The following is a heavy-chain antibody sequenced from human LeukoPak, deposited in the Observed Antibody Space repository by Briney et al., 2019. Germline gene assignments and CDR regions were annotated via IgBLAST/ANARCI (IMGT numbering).Heavy chain of an antibody. CDR1: GGSISSYY. Sequence: SETLSLTCTVSGGSISSYYWSWIRQPPGKGLEWIGYIYYSGSTNYNPSLKSRVTISVDTSKNQFSLKLSSVTAADTAVYYCARDLGYGGNDIWGQGTMVTVSS. D-gene: IGHD4-23*01. CDR3: ARDLGYGGNDI. J-gene: IGHJ3*02. CDR2: IYYSGST. V-gene: IGHV4-59*01.